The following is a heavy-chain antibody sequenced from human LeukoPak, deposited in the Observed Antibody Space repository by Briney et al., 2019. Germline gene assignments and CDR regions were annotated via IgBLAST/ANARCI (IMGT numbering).Heavy chain of an antibody. V-gene: IGHV1-8*01. CDR2: MTPNSGNT. Sequence: ASVKVSCKASGYTFTSYDINWVRHATGQGLEWMGWMTPNSGNTVYAQKLQGRVTMTRNTSISTAYMELSSLRSEDTAVYYCARDLGTMVRGVIVYYYGMDVWGQGTTVTVSS. CDR3: ARDLGTMVRGVIVYYYGMDV. J-gene: IGHJ6*02. D-gene: IGHD3-10*01. CDR1: GYTFTSYD.